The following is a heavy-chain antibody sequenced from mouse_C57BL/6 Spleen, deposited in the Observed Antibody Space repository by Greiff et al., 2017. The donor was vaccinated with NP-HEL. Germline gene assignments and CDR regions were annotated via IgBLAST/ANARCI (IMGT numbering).Heavy chain of an antibody. V-gene: IGHV1-55*01. CDR1: GYTFTNYW. Sequence: VQLQQPGAELVKPGASVKMSCKASGYTFTNYWITWVKQRPGQGLEWIGDIYPGSGSTNYNEKFKSKATLTVDTSSSTAYMQLSSLTSEDSAVYYCANNYYGSSYDYFDYWGQGTTLTVSS. D-gene: IGHD1-1*01. J-gene: IGHJ2*01. CDR2: IYPGSGST. CDR3: ANNYYGSSYDYFDY.